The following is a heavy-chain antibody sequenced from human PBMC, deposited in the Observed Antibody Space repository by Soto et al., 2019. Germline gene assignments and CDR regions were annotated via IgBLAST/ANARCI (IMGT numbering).Heavy chain of an antibody. J-gene: IGHJ5*02. D-gene: IGHD6-13*01. V-gene: IGHV4-59*08. CDR2: IHYNGNT. Sequence: AEPLALPCTPSGSSFRSYPWTWSPHPPGKGLEWIGNIHYNGNTKYSPSLKSRVTMSVDTSKNQFSLKLSSVTAADTAVYYCARAKAPLYSSSWYWFDPWGQGTLVTVSS. CDR1: GSSFRSYP. CDR3: ARAKAPLYSSSWYWFDP.